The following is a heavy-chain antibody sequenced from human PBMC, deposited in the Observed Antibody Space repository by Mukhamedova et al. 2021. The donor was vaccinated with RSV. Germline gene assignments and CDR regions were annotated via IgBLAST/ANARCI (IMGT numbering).Heavy chain of an antibody. J-gene: IGHJ3*02. CDR2: ISSSSSSYI. D-gene: IGHD6-19*01. V-gene: IGHV3-21*01. Sequence: VRQAPGKGLEWVSSISSSSSSYIYYADSVKGRFTISRDNAKNSLYLQMNSLRAEDTAVYYCARYRGLVPGAFDIWGQGTMVTGSS. CDR3: ARYRGLVPGAFDI.